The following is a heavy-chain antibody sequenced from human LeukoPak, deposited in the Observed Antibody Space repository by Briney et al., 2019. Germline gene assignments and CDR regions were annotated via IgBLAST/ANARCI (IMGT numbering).Heavy chain of an antibody. D-gene: IGHD3-22*01. CDR2: ISYDGSNK. J-gene: IGHJ4*02. V-gene: IGHV3-30*04. CDR1: GFTFSSYA. CDR3: AKDLESAYDCAGHYSPFDS. Sequence: PGGSLRLSCAASGFTFSSYAMHWVRQAPGKGLEWVAVISYDGSNKYYADSVKGRFTISRDNSKNTLYLQMNSLRAEDTAVYYCAKDLESAYDCAGHYSPFDSWAQGTLVTVSS.